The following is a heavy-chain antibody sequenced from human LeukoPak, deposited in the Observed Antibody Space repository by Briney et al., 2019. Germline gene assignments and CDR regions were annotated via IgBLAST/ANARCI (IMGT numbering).Heavy chain of an antibody. CDR2: ISGSGDST. J-gene: IGHJ4*02. D-gene: IGHD2-2*02. CDR1: GFTFSSYA. Sequence: GGSLRLSCAASGFTFSSYAMSWVRQAPGRGLEWVSTISGSGDSTYYAESVKGRFTISRDNSKNTLYLQMNSLRPEDTAVYYCPKGCAASGCYTSKYWGQGTLVTVSS. CDR3: PKGCAASGCYTSKY. V-gene: IGHV3-23*01.